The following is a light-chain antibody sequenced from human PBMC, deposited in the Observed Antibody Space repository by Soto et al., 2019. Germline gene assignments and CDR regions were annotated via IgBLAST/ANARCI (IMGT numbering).Light chain of an antibody. Sequence: EIVLTQSPGTLSLSPGERATLSCRASQSASNYLAWYQQKPGQSPSLLIYEASNTATGIPARFSVCGSGTDFNLSISSLEPEYFAVYEGQQGYRWPETFGQGTKVEIK. V-gene: IGKV3-11*01. CDR3: QQGYRWPET. CDR1: QSASNY. J-gene: IGKJ1*01. CDR2: EAS.